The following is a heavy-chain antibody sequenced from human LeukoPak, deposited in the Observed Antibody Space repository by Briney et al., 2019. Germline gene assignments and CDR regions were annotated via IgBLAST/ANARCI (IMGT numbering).Heavy chain of an antibody. Sequence: PSEPLSLTCAVYGGSFSGYYWSWIRQPPGKGLEWIGEINHSGSTNYNPSLKSRVTISVDTSKNQFSLKLSSVTAADTAVYYCARDLAVAGQIANDYWGQGTLVTVSS. CDR1: GGSFSGYY. J-gene: IGHJ4*02. CDR3: ARDLAVAGQIANDY. CDR2: INHSGST. V-gene: IGHV4-34*01. D-gene: IGHD6-19*01.